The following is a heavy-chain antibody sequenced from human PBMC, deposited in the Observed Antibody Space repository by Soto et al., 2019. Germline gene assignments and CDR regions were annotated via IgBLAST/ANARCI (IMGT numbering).Heavy chain of an antibody. Sequence: ASVKVSCKASGCTFTSYGISWVRQAPGQGLEWMGWISAYNGNTNYAQKLQGRVTMTTDTSTSTAYMELRSLRSDDTAVYYCARDEDILTGYSLFDYWGQGTLVTVSS. J-gene: IGHJ4*02. D-gene: IGHD3-9*01. CDR1: GCTFTSYG. CDR2: ISAYNGNT. CDR3: ARDEDILTGYSLFDY. V-gene: IGHV1-18*01.